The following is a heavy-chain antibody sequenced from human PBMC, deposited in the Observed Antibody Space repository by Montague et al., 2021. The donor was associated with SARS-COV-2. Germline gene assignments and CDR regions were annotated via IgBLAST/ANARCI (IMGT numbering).Heavy chain of an antibody. CDR3: AGPPTRPLSLDS. CDR1: GGSITGFS. V-gene: IGHV4-4*07. J-gene: IGHJ4*02. D-gene: IGHD6-6*01. Sequence: SETPSLTCAVSGGSITGFSWSWVRQPAGKGLEWIGRVTTSGTTNYSPSLRSRVTMSVDTSKNQFSLNLNSVTAADTAFYYCAGPPTRPLSLDSWGQGTLVTVSS. CDR2: VTTSGTT.